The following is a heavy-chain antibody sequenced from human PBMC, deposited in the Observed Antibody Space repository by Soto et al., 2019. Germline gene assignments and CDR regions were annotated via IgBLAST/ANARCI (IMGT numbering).Heavy chain of an antibody. V-gene: IGHV1-3*04. J-gene: IGHJ5*02. CDR2: VNTGNGDT. D-gene: IGHD3-9*01. CDR3: ASEYYDPLAVRYFDH. Sequence: QIHLVQSGADVKKPGASVTISCQTSGYSFTEFGLHWVRQAPGHRLEWLGWVNTGNGDTRYPQNLQGRITITRATAPTTAYMPLNSLRSENRAVYYCASEYYDPLAVRYFDHWGQGTLITVS. CDR1: GYSFTEFG.